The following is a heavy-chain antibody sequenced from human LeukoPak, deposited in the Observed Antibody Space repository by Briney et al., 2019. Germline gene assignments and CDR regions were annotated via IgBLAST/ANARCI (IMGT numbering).Heavy chain of an antibody. CDR1: GGSISSYY. CDR2: FYTSGNT. D-gene: IGHD3-10*01. V-gene: IGHV4-4*07. Sequence: SETLSLTCTVSGGSISSYYWSWIRQPAGKGLEWIGRFYTSGNTNYNPSLKSRVTMSVDTSNNQFSLKLSSVTAADTAVYYCARVSLQTYYYGSGSPRWGAFDIWGQGTMVTVSS. CDR3: ARVSLQTYYYGSGSPRWGAFDI. J-gene: IGHJ3*02.